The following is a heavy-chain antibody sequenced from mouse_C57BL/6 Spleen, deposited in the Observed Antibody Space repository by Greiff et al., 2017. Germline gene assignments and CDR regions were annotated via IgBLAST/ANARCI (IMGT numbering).Heavy chain of an antibody. CDR2: INYDGSST. J-gene: IGHJ3*01. Sequence: EVHLVESEGGLVQPGSSMKLSCTASGFTFSDYYMAWVRQVPEKGLEWVANINYDGSSTYYLDSLKGRFIISRDNAKNIQYLQMSSLKSEDTATYYCARDDDSAGFAYWGQGTLVTVSA. CDR1: GFTFSDYY. D-gene: IGHD2-4*01. CDR3: ARDDDSAGFAY. V-gene: IGHV5-16*01.